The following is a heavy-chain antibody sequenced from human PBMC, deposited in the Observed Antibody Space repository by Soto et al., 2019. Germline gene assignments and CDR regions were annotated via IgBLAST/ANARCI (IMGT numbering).Heavy chain of an antibody. CDR1: GGSISSYY. Sequence: QVQLQESGPGLVKPSETLSLTCTVSGGSISSYYWSWIRQPPGQGLEWIGYIYYSGSTNYNPSLKSRLTLPVDTSKNQFALELSSLTAADTAVYYCARVRANEMYYYDSSGYWEIDYWGQGTLVTVSS. CDR2: IYYSGST. J-gene: IGHJ4*02. D-gene: IGHD3-22*01. CDR3: ARVRANEMYYYDSSGYWEIDY. V-gene: IGHV4-59*01.